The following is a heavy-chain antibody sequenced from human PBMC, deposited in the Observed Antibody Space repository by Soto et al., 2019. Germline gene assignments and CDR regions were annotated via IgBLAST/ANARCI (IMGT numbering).Heavy chain of an antibody. CDR3: ARGYGDYVSDY. V-gene: IGHV4-59*01. D-gene: IGHD4-17*01. CDR1: GGSISSYY. CDR2: IYYSGST. J-gene: IGHJ4*02. Sequence: SEALSLTCTVSGGSISSYYWSWIRKPPGKGLEWIGNIYYSGSTNYNPSLKSRVTISVDTSKNQFSLKLSSVTAADTAVYYCARGYGDYVSDYWGQGTLVTVSS.